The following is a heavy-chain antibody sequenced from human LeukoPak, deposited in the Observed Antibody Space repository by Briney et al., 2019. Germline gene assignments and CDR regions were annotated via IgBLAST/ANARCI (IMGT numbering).Heavy chain of an antibody. D-gene: IGHD2-8*01. CDR2: ITDSGGDT. J-gene: IGHJ4*02. CDR1: GFTFSTYA. CDR3: ARAGHCTNGICYTPDFDY. V-gene: IGHV3-23*01. Sequence: GGSLRLSCAASGFTFSTYAMSWVRQAPGKGLEWVSEITDSGGDTYYAAPVKGRFTISRDNSKNTLYLQMNSLRAEDTALYYCARAGHCTNGICYTPDFDYWGQGTLVTVSS.